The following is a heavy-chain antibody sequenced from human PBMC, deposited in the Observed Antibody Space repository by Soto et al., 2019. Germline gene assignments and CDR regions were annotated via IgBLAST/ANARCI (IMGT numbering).Heavy chain of an antibody. J-gene: IGHJ6*02. CDR1: GYSFTIYW. D-gene: IGHD2-2*01. Sequence: GESLKISCKGSGYSFTIYWIGWVRQMPGKGLEWMGIIYPGDSDTRYSPSFQGQVTISADKSISTAYLQWSSLKASDTAMYYCARQFVVVPAAMWANYYYYGMDVWGQGTTVTVSS. CDR3: ARQFVVVPAAMWANYYYYGMDV. V-gene: IGHV5-51*01. CDR2: IYPGDSDT.